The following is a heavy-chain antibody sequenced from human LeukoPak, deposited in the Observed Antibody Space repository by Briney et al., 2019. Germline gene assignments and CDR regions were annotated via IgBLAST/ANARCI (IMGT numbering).Heavy chain of an antibody. CDR1: GFTVITSV. CDR2: INHDGSDI. V-gene: IGHV3-74*01. D-gene: IGHD5-24*01. J-gene: IGHJ4*02. Sequence: RGSLRLSCAVSGFTVITSVMHWVRRAPREGLVWVSRINHDGSDISYADSVKGRSTISRDNAKNTLYLQMNSLRADDTAIYYCVRDSNFKIDYWGQGTLVTVSS. CDR3: VRDSNFKIDY.